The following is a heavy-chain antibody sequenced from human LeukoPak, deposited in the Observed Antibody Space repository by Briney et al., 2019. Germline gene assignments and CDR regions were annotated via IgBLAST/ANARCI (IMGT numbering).Heavy chain of an antibody. J-gene: IGHJ4*02. CDR3: AKETDILTGYFDY. CDR2: ISGSGGST. Sequence: GASVRLSCAASGFTFSSYAMSWVRQAPGKGLEWVSTISGSGGSTYYADSVKGRFTISRDNSKNTLYLQMNSLRAEDTAVYYCAKETDILTGYFDYWGQGTLVTVSS. D-gene: IGHD3-9*01. CDR1: GFTFSSYA. V-gene: IGHV3-23*01.